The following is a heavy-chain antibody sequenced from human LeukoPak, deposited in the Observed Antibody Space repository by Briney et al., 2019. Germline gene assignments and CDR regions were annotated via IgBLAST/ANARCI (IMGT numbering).Heavy chain of an antibody. CDR2: IIPIFGTA. V-gene: IGHV1-69*13. Sequence: ASVKVSCKASGGTFSSYAIGWVRQAPGQGLEWMGGIIPIFGTANYAQKFQGRVTITADESTSTAYMELSSLRSEDTAVYYCARGSKGYSSGWYPEYFQHWGQGTLVTVSS. D-gene: IGHD6-19*01. CDR1: GGTFSSYA. J-gene: IGHJ1*01. CDR3: ARGSKGYSSGWYPEYFQH.